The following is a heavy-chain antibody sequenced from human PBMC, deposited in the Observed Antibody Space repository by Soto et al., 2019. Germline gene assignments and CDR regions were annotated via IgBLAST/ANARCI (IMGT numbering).Heavy chain of an antibody. Sequence: EVQLVESGGGLVQPGGSLRLSCAASGFTFSDHYMDWVRQAPGKGLEWVGRSRNKANSYSTEYAASVKGRFTISRDESKNSLYLQMTSLKTEDTAVYYCARFSGSYTRGLDYWGQGTLVTFSS. J-gene: IGHJ4*02. D-gene: IGHD1-26*01. CDR1: GFTFSDHY. CDR3: ARFSGSYTRGLDY. V-gene: IGHV3-72*01. CDR2: SRNKANSYST.